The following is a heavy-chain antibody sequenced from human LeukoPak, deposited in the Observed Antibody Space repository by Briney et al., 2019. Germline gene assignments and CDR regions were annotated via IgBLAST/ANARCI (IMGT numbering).Heavy chain of an antibody. CDR1: GFTFSSYW. Sequence: GGSLRLSCAASGFTFSSYWMSWVRQAPGKGLEWVANIKQDGSEKYYVDSVKGRFTISRDNAKNSLYLQMNSLRAEDTAVYYCARGYGSGSYFSSVVDYWGQGTLVTVSS. CDR3: ARGYGSGSYFSSVVDY. D-gene: IGHD3-10*01. J-gene: IGHJ4*02. CDR2: IKQDGSEK. V-gene: IGHV3-7*03.